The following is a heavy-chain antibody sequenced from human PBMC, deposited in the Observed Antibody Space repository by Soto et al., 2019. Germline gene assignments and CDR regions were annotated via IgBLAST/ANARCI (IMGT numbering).Heavy chain of an antibody. D-gene: IGHD2-2*01. CDR1: GFTFSSYV. CDR2: ISYDGSNK. Sequence: GGSLRLSCAASGFTFSSYVMHWVRQAPGKGLEWVAVISYDGSNKYYAHSVKGRFTISRDNSKNTLYLQMNSLRPEDTAVYYCAKDLEGYCTTTSCYTYFGMDVWGQGTTVTVSS. J-gene: IGHJ6*02. CDR3: AKDLEGYCTTTSCYTYFGMDV. V-gene: IGHV3-30*18.